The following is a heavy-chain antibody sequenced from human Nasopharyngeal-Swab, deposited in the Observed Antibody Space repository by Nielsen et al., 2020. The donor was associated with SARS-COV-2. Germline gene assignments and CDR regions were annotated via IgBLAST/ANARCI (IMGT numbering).Heavy chain of an antibody. V-gene: IGHV1-3*01. J-gene: IGHJ4*02. CDR2: INVGEDSP. Sequence: GSVKVSCQASGCPFTSYALHWVSQAPGQRLEWMGWINVGEDSPRYSQNFQGRITITRDTSATTAYMELSSLTPEDTAVYYCARVSSYQWLEYYFDYWGQGTLVTVSS. CDR3: ARVSSYQWLEYYFDY. D-gene: IGHD6-19*01. CDR1: GCPFTSYA.